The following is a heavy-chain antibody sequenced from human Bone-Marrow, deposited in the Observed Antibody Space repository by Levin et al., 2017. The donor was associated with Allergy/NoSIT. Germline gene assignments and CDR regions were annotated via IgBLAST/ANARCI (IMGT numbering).Heavy chain of an antibody. V-gene: IGHV3-48*03. D-gene: IGHD4-17*01. CDR2: ISSSGSTI. Sequence: GGSLRLSCAASGFTFSSYEMNWVRQAPGKGLEWVSYISSSGSTIYYADSVKGRFTISRDNAKNSLYLQMNSLRAEDTAVYYCARVNYGDYGGMDYWGQGTLVTVSS. CDR3: ARVNYGDYGGMDY. J-gene: IGHJ4*02. CDR1: GFTFSSYE.